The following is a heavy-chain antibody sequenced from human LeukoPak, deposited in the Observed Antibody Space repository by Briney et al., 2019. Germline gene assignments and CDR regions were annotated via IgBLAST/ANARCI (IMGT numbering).Heavy chain of an antibody. J-gene: IGHJ4*02. D-gene: IGHD6-19*01. V-gene: IGHV7-4-1*02. CDR3: ARDPIAVADRFDY. CDR2: INTNTGNP. CDR1: GYTFTNYA. Sequence: ASVKFSCKASGYTFTNYAMNCVRQAPGQGLEWMGWINTNTGNPTYAQGFTGRFVFSLDTSVSTAYLQISSLKAEDTAVYYCARDPIAVADRFDYWGQGTLVTVSS.